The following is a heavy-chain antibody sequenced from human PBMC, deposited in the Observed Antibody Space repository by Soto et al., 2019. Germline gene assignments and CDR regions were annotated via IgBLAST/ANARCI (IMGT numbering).Heavy chain of an antibody. J-gene: IGHJ2*01. D-gene: IGHD4-4*01. V-gene: IGHV3-30-3*01. CDR1: GFTFSSYA. CDR2: ISYDGSNK. Sequence: QVQLVESGGGVVQPGRSLRLSCAASGFTFSSYAMHWVRQAPGKGLEWVAVISYDGSNKYYADSVKGRFTTSRDNSKNSLYLHMNRLTSADTPVYYCARRLSSNDYNRAHFDLWGRGSLVTVSS. CDR3: ARRLSSNDYNRAHFDL.